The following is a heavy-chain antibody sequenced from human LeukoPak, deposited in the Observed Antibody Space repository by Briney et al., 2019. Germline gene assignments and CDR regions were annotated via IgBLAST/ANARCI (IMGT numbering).Heavy chain of an antibody. CDR2: ISGSGGST. Sequence: GGSLRLSCAASGFTFSSYAMSWVRQAPGKGLEWVSAISGSGGSTYYADSVKGRFIISRDNSKNTLYLQMNSLRAEDTAVYYCAKVSLLPYSSGWYQDYFDYWGQGTLVTVSS. CDR1: GFTFSSYA. D-gene: IGHD6-19*01. V-gene: IGHV3-23*01. CDR3: AKVSLLPYSSGWYQDYFDY. J-gene: IGHJ4*02.